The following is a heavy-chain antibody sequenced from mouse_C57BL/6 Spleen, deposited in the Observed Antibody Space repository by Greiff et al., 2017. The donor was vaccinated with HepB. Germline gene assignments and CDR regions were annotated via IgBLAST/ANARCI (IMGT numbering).Heavy chain of an antibody. V-gene: IGHV14-4*01. CDR1: GFNIKDDY. CDR3: TIYSKQLDWYFDV. D-gene: IGHD2-5*01. J-gene: IGHJ1*03. Sequence: EVQLQQSGAELVRPGASVKLSCTASGFNIKDDYMHWVKQRPEQGLEWIGWIDPENGDTEYASKFQGKATITADTSSNTAYLQLSSLTSEDTAVYYCTIYSKQLDWYFDVWGTGTTVTVSS. CDR2: IDPENGDT.